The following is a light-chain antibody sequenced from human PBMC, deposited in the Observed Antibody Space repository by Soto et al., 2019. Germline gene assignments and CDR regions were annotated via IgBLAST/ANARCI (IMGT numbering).Light chain of an antibody. J-gene: IGLJ3*02. V-gene: IGLV1-44*01. CDR1: NSNIGRYS. Sequence: QSVLTQPPSLSGTPGQRVTISCSGSNSNIGRYSVNWYQHFPGTAPKILIYSDDERPSGVPARFSGSKSGTSASLAISGLQSEDEAEYFCAAWDDNLNGPLFGGGTKLTAL. CDR3: AAWDDNLNGPL. CDR2: SDD.